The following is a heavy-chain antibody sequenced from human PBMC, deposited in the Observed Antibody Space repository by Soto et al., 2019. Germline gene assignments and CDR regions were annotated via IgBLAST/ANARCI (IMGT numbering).Heavy chain of an antibody. CDR1: GASVSDITYY. CDR2: VHYGGNT. CDR3: ARQRSPDYYMDV. V-gene: IGHV4-39*01. D-gene: IGHD4-17*01. Sequence: QLQLQESGPGLVKPSETLSLTCIVSGASVSDITYYWGWIRQAPGKALEWIGSVHYGGNTFYNPSLRSRLTVSVDTSNNQFSLKLTSVIAADTAVYFCARQRSPDYYMDVWGKGTTVTVSS. J-gene: IGHJ6*03.